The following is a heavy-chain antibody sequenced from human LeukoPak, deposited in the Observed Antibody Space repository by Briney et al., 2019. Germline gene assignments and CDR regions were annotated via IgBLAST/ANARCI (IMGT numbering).Heavy chain of an antibody. Sequence: VASVKVSCKASGYTFTSYGISWVRQAPGQGLEWMGWINPHSGGTNYAQKFQGGVTMTRDTSITTAYMELSSLRSDDTAVYYCARDVGEYCSSTNCYASHYWGQGTLVTVSS. CDR3: ARDVGEYCSSTNCYASHY. CDR2: INPHSGGT. J-gene: IGHJ4*02. D-gene: IGHD2-2*01. CDR1: GYTFTSYG. V-gene: IGHV1-2*02.